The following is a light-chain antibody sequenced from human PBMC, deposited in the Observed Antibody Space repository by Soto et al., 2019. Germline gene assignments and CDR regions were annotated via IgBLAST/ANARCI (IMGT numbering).Light chain of an antibody. CDR1: NYHIGAGYD. J-gene: IGLJ2*01. CDR2: DDT. Sequence: QSVLTQPPSVSGAPGQRVTISCAGSNYHIGAGYDVNWYQQLPGTAPKLLIYDDTNRPSGVPDRFSGSKSATSASLAITGLQAEDEANYYCQSSDTSLSGSVVFGGGTKLTVL. CDR3: QSSDTSLSGSVV. V-gene: IGLV1-40*01.